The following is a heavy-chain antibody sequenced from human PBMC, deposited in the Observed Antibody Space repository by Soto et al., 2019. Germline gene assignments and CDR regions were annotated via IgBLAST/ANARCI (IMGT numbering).Heavy chain of an antibody. CDR2: LSYTGST. D-gene: IGHD2-2*01. J-gene: IGHJ6*03. CDR3: ARRCGSTNCYVGSSSYHMDV. CDR1: GGSISSSKYF. V-gene: IGHV4-39*01. Sequence: PSETLSLTCVVSGGSISSSKYFWVWIRQPPGKGLEWIGSLSYTGSTYYNPSLRSRVTMSVDTSENQFSLRLSSVTAADTALYYCARRCGSTNCYVGSSSYHMDVWGQGTTVTVS.